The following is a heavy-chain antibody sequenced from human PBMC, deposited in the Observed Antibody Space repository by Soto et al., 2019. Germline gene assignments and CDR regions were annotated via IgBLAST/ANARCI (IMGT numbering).Heavy chain of an antibody. D-gene: IGHD3-10*02. CDR1: GGSISSGGYY. CDR3: ARDTRSVFGELEVAV. V-gene: IGHV4-31*03. Sequence: QVQLQESGPGLVKPSQTLSLTCTVSGGSISSGGYYWSWIRQHPGKGLEWIGYIYYSGSTYYNPSLKSRVTISVDTSKNQCALKLSSVTAADTAVYYCARDTRSVFGELEVAVWGQGTTVTVSS. CDR2: IYYSGST. J-gene: IGHJ6*02.